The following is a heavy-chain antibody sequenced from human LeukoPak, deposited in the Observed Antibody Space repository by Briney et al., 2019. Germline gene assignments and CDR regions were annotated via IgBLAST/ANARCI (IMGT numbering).Heavy chain of an antibody. CDR3: ARGREGYKIFDY. D-gene: IGHD5-24*01. Sequence: SQTLSLTCAVYGGSLSGYYSSWIRHPPGKGREWIGEINHSGRTNYNPCLKSRVTISVDTSKIQFSLKLRSVAAADTAVYYCARGREGYKIFDYWGEGTLVTVSS. V-gene: IGHV4-34*01. CDR2: INHSGRT. J-gene: IGHJ4*02. CDR1: GGSLSGYY.